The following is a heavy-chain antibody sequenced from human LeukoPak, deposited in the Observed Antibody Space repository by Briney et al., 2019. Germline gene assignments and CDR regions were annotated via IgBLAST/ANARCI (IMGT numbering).Heavy chain of an antibody. J-gene: IGHJ4*02. CDR2: ICSSSSSI. CDR3: ARIGYRNGPPVF. CDR1: GFRPSNFC. Sequence: QAGGCLRLSFAAFGFRPSNFCITWGRPTPGKGLERLSFICSSSSSIHYADSVEGRFTTSRDNAKNSVHLQMNSLRAEDTAVYHCARIGYRNGPPVFWGQGTLVAVSS. D-gene: IGHD5-18*01. V-gene: IGHV3-48*04.